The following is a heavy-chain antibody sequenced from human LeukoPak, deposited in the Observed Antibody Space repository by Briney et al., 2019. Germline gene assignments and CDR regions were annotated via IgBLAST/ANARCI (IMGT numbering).Heavy chain of an antibody. V-gene: IGHV3-74*01. J-gene: IGHJ5*02. D-gene: IGHD3-3*01. CDR3: ASSSSYYDFWSGYYLDYNWFDP. CDR2: INSDGSST. Sequence: GGSLRLSCAAFGFTFSSYWMHWVRQAPGKGLVCVSRINSDGSSTSYADSVKGRFTISGDNAKNTLYLQMNSLRAEDTAVYYCASSSSYYDFWSGYYLDYNWFDPWGQGTLVTVSS. CDR1: GFTFSSYW.